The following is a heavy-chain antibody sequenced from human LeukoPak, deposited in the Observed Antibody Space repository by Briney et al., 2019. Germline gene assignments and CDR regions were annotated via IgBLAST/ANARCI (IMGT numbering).Heavy chain of an antibody. CDR3: ARGRFPHYMYYGMDV. CDR2: ISYDGSNK. D-gene: IGHD3-3*01. Sequence: GRSLRLSCAASGFTFSSYAMHWVRQAPGKGLEWVAVISYDGSNKYYADSVKGRFTISRDNSKNTLYLQMNSLRAEDTAVYYCARGRFPHYMYYGMDVWGQGTTVTVSS. J-gene: IGHJ6*02. CDR1: GFTFSSYA. V-gene: IGHV3-30-3*01.